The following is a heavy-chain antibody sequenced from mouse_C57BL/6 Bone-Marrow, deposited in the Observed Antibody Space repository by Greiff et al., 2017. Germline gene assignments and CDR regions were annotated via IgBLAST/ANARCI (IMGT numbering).Heavy chain of an antibody. V-gene: IGHV7-1*01. CDR2: SRNKANDYTT. Sequence: EVQLVESGGGLVQSGRSLRLSCATSGFTFSDFYMEWVRPAPGKGLEWIAASRNKANDYTTEYSASVKGRFIVSRDTSQSILYLQMNALRAEDTAIYYCARDEGDSYAMDYWGQGTSVTVSS. J-gene: IGHJ4*01. CDR3: ARDEGDSYAMDY. CDR1: GFTFSDFY.